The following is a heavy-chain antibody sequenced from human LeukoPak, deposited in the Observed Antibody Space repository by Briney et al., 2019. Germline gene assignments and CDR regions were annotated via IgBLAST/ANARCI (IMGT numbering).Heavy chain of an antibody. V-gene: IGHV4-59*08. Sequence: SETLSLTCTVSGGSISSYYWSWIRQPPGKGLEWIGHIYYSGSTNYNPSLKSRVTISVDTSKNQFSLKLSSVTAADTAVYYCARHPRLSYSSGWYPVGSMYWFDPWGQGTLVTVSS. CDR1: GGSISSYY. CDR2: IYYSGST. J-gene: IGHJ5*02. D-gene: IGHD6-19*01. CDR3: ARHPRLSYSSGWYPVGSMYWFDP.